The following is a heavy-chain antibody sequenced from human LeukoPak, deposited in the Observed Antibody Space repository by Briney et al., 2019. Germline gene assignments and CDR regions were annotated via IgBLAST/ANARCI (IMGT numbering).Heavy chain of an antibody. CDR2: IYYSGST. Sequence: SETLSLTCTVSGGSISSYYWTWIRQPPGKGLEWIGYIYYSGSTNFNPSLKSRVTMAIDTSKNQFSLKLSSVTAADTAVYYCARQPEGVNWFDPWGQGTLVTVSS. J-gene: IGHJ5*02. CDR3: ARQPEGVNWFDP. V-gene: IGHV4-59*08. CDR1: GGSISSYY. D-gene: IGHD2-2*01.